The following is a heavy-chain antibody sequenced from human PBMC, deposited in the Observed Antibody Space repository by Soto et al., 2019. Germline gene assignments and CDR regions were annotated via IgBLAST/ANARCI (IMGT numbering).Heavy chain of an antibody. J-gene: IGHJ5*02. CDR2: INHSGST. CDR1: GGSFSCYY. D-gene: IGHD3-10*01. Sequence: SETLCLTCAVYGGSFSCYYGSWIRQPPGKGLEWIGEINHSGSTNYNPSLKSRVTISVDTSKNQFSLKLSSVTAADTAVYYCARFTQYYYGSGPFYNWFDPWGQGTLVTVSS. CDR3: ARFTQYYYGSGPFYNWFDP. V-gene: IGHV4-34*01.